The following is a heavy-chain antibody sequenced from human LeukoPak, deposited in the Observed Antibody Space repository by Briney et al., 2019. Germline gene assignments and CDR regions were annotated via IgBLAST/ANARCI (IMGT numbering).Heavy chain of an antibody. V-gene: IGHV4-59*08. J-gene: IGHJ4*02. CDR2: IYYRGST. Sequence: PSETLSLTCTVSGGSISDYYWSWTRQPPGKGPEWIGYIYYRGSTNYNPSLKSRVSMSIDTSKNQFSLRPSSVTAADTAVYYCARLATYGDYSDWGQGTLVTVSS. CDR1: GGSISDYY. D-gene: IGHD4-17*01. CDR3: ARLATYGDYSD.